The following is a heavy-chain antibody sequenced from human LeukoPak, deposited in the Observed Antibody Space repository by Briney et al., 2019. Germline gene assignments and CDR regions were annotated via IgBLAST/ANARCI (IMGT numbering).Heavy chain of an antibody. D-gene: IGHD4-23*01. Sequence: SETLSLTCTVSGGPISSYYWSWIRQPPGKGLEWIGCIYHSGSTYYNPPLMSRVTIPVDTSKNQFSLQLSSVTAADTAVYYCARGLTTVVTPYYFDYWGQGTLVTVSS. CDR3: ARGLTTVVTPYYFDY. J-gene: IGHJ4*02. CDR1: GGPISSYY. V-gene: IGHV4-59*08. CDR2: IYHSGST.